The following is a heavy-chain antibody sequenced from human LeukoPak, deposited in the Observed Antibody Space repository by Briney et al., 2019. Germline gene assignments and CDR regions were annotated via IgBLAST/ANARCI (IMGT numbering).Heavy chain of an antibody. V-gene: IGHV4-59*12. J-gene: IGHJ6*02. CDR1: GGSISSYY. D-gene: IGHD1-1*01. CDR2: IYYSGST. CDR3: ARRQPRSYYYYGMDV. Sequence: PSETLSLTCTVSGGSISSYYWSWIRQPPGKGLEWIGYIYYSGSTNYNPSLKSRVTISVDTSKNQFSLKLSSVTAADTAVYYCARRQPRSYYYYGMDVWGQGTTVTVSS.